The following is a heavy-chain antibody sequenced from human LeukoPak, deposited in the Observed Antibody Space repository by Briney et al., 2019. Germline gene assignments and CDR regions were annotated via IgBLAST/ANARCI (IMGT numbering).Heavy chain of an antibody. CDR2: IYYSGST. Sequence: SETLSLTCTVSGGSISSYYWSWIRQPPGKGLEWVGYIYYSGSTNYNPSLRSRVTMSVDTTKNQFSLKLSSVTAADTAVYYCARHINRAGINYWGQGTLVTVSS. J-gene: IGHJ4*02. D-gene: IGHD3-10*01. CDR1: GGSISSYY. CDR3: ARHINRAGINY. V-gene: IGHV4-59*08.